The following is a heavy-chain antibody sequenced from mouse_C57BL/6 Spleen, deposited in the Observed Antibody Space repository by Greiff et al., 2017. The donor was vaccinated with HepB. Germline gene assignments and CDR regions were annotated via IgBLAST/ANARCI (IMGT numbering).Heavy chain of an antibody. CDR2: IDPETGGT. D-gene: IGHD2-4*01. CDR3: TRDYDYDGYFDY. Sequence: QVQLKESGAELVRPGASVTLSCKASGYTFTDYEMHWVKQTPVHGLEWIGAIDPETGGTAYNQKFKGKAILTADKSSSTAYMELRSLTSEDSAVYYCTRDYDYDGYFDYWGQGTTLTVSS. V-gene: IGHV1-15*01. J-gene: IGHJ2*01. CDR1: GYTFTDYE.